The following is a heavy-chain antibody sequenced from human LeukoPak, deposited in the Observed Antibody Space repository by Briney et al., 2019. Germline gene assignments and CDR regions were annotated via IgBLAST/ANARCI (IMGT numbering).Heavy chain of an antibody. CDR1: GGSISSYY. D-gene: IGHD3-3*01. CDR3: ARERYDFWSGYYTGYYYYYGMDV. J-gene: IGHJ6*02. CDR2: IYYSGST. V-gene: IGHV4-59*12. Sequence: PSETLSLTCTVSGGSISSYYWSWIRQPPGKGLEWIGYIYYSGSTNYNPSLKSRVTISVDTSKNQFSLKLSSVTAADTAVYYCARERYDFWSGYYTGYYYYYGMDVWGQGTTVTVSS.